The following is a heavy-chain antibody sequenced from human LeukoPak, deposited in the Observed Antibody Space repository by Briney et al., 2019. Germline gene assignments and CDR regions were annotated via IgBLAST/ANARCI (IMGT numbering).Heavy chain of an antibody. CDR3: ARQGSGYYQPFDY. J-gene: IGHJ4*02. D-gene: IGHD3-22*01. Sequence: SETLSLTCTVSGGSISSYYWSWIRQPPGNGLEWIGYIYYSGSTNYNPSLKSRVTISVDTSKNQFSLKLSSVTAADTAVYYCARQGSGYYQPFDYWGQGTLVTVSS. CDR1: GGSISSYY. CDR2: IYYSGST. V-gene: IGHV4-59*08.